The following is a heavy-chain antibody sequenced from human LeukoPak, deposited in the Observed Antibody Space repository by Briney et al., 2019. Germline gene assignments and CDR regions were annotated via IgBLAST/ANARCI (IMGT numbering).Heavy chain of an antibody. V-gene: IGHV4-39*01. CDR3: VRQRRGEYRYMDY. Sequence: GSLRLSCAASGFTFSSYGMHWVRQAPGKGLEWIGNLYSTGSAYYNPSLKSRVTISVDTSKNQFSLKLSSVTAANTAVYYCVRQRRGEYRYMDYWGQGTLVTVSS. J-gene: IGHJ4*02. CDR2: LYSTGSA. CDR1: GFTFSSYG. D-gene: IGHD1-14*01.